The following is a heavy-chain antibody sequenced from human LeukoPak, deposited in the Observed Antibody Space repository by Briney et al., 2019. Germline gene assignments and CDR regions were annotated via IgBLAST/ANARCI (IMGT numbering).Heavy chain of an antibody. J-gene: IGHJ5*02. V-gene: IGHV3-30*02. CDR3: ARGKRYSSSWFYNRFDP. D-gene: IGHD6-13*01. CDR2: IRSDGSDK. Sequence: GGSLRLSCAASGFTFSYFALHWVRQAPGKGLEWVTSIRSDGSDKYYADSVKGRFTISRDDSKNTLYLQMNSLRAGDTAVYYCARGKRYSSSWFYNRFDPWGQGTLVTVSS. CDR1: GFTFSYFA.